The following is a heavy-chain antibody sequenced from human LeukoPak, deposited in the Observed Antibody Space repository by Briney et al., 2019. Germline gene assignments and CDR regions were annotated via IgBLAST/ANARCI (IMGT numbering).Heavy chain of an antibody. CDR1: GGSISSGASD. D-gene: IGHD3-22*01. Sequence: PSETLSLTCTVSGGSISSGASDWGWIRQHPKRGLEWVGYINHSGSTYYNPSLGSRVTMSVDTSKNQFSLKLSSVTAADSAVYYCARAARQGFTMIVVPFFYFDLWGRGTLVAVSS. V-gene: IGHV4-31*03. CDR3: ARAARQGFTMIVVPFFYFDL. CDR2: INHSGST. J-gene: IGHJ2*01.